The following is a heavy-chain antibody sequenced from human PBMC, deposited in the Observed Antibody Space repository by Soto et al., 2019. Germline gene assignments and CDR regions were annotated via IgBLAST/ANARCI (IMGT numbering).Heavy chain of an antibody. CDR3: ARHEDTAMASRGGMGV. CDR2: IDPSDSYT. V-gene: IGHV5-10-1*01. CDR1: GYSFTSYW. J-gene: IGHJ6*02. Sequence: GESLKISCKGSGYSFTSYWISWVRQMPGKGLEWMGRIDPSDSYTNYSPSFQGHVTISADKSISTAYLQWSSLKASDTAMYYCARHEDTAMASRGGMGVWGQGTTVTVSS. D-gene: IGHD5-18*01.